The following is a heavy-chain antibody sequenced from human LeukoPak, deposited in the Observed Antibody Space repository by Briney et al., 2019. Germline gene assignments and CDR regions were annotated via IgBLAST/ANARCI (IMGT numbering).Heavy chain of an antibody. J-gene: IGHJ4*02. Sequence: PSETLSLTCTVSGGSISSYYWSWIRQPPGKGLEWIGYIYYSGSINYNPSLKSRVTISVDTSKNQFSLKLSSVTAADTAVYYCAREYSSSWYGYFDYWGQGTLVTVSS. D-gene: IGHD6-13*01. CDR3: AREYSSSWYGYFDY. CDR1: GGSISSYY. V-gene: IGHV4-59*12. CDR2: IYYSGSI.